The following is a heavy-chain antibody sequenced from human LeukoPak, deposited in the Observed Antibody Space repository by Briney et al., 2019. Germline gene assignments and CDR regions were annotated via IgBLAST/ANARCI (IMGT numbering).Heavy chain of an antibody. J-gene: IGHJ5*02. CDR3: AKDLKAVWSGSSSWFDP. CDR2: ISYDGGDK. V-gene: IGHV3-30*18. D-gene: IGHD3-3*01. Sequence: GKSLRLSCAASGFSFSSHGLHWVRQAPVKGLEWVARISYDGGDKNYADSVKSRFTVSRDNSKNTLYLQMNSLRAEDTAVYYCAKDLKAVWSGSSSWFDPWGQGTLVTVSS. CDR1: GFSFSSHG.